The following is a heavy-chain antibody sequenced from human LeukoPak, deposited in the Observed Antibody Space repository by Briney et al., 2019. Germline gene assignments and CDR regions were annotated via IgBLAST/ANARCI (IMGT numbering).Heavy chain of an antibody. CDR3: ARIRDGYNDAYDI. V-gene: IGHV1-46*01. Sequence: GASVKVSCKASGYAFTSYYMHWVRQAPGQGFEWMAIINPSDGSTTNSQKFQGRVTMTRDTSTSTVYMELSGLRSEDTAPYYCARIRDGYNDAYDIWGQGTMVTVSS. CDR2: INPSDGST. CDR1: GYAFTSYY. J-gene: IGHJ3*02. D-gene: IGHD5-24*01.